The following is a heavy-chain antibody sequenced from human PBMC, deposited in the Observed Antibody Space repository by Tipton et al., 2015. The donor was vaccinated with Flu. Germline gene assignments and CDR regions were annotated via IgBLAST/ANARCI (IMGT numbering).Heavy chain of an antibody. CDR3: ARGLDYYDSSGYYYNFDY. CDR2: INPNSGGT. Sequence: QVQLVQSGAEVKKPGASVKVSCKASGYTFTGYYMRWVRQAPGQGLEWMGRINPNSGGTNYAQKFQGRVTMTRDTSISTAYMELSRLRSDDTAVYYCARGLDYYDSSGYYYNFDYWGQGTLVTVSS. V-gene: IGHV1-2*06. CDR1: GYTFTGYY. J-gene: IGHJ4*02. D-gene: IGHD3-22*01.